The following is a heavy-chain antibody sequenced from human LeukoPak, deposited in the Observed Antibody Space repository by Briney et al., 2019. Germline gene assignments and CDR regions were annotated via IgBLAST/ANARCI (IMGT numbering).Heavy chain of an antibody. CDR3: ARGVSEYGSGSYYVDY. CDR2: ISAYNGDT. CDR1: GFTFTRYG. J-gene: IGHJ4*02. Sequence: ASVKVSCKASGFTFTRYGITWVRQAPGQGLEWMGWISAYNGDTTYAQKLQGRVTMTRDPSTSTVYMELRSLSSDDTAVYYCARGVSEYGSGSYYVDYWGQGTLVTVSS. V-gene: IGHV1-18*01. D-gene: IGHD3-10*01.